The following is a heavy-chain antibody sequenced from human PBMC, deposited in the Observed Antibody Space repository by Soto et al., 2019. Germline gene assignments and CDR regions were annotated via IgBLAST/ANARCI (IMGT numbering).Heavy chain of an antibody. V-gene: IGHV3-23*01. D-gene: IGHD2-2*01. CDR3: AKKSTDSSGYSDY. Sequence: GGFMILSCTTSGLNISNYAMSWVRQTPGKGLEWVSGISGSGGSSYYADSVKGRFTISRDNSKNTLNLQMDSLRAEDTAVYYCAKKSTDSSGYSDYWGQGTVVTVSS. CDR1: GLNISNYA. CDR2: ISGSGGSS. J-gene: IGHJ4*02.